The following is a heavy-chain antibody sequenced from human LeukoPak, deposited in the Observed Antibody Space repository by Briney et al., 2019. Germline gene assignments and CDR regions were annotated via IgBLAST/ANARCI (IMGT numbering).Heavy chain of an antibody. Sequence: GGSLRLSCAASGFSFSNYAFHWVRQAPGKGLEWVSYISSSGSTIYYADSVKGRFTISRDNAKNSLYLQMNSLRAEDTAVYYCARDKPQHGPGAFDIWGQGTMVTVSS. J-gene: IGHJ3*02. V-gene: IGHV3-48*03. D-gene: IGHD2-2*01. CDR3: ARDKPQHGPGAFDI. CDR2: ISSSGSTI. CDR1: GFSFSNYA.